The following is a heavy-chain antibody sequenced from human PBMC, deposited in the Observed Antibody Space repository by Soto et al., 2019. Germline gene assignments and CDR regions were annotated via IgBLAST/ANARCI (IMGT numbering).Heavy chain of an antibody. J-gene: IGHJ3*02. CDR2: ISSNGGST. Sequence: PGGSLRLSCAASGFTFSSYAMHWVRQAPGKGLEYVSAISSNGGSTYYANSVKGRFTISRDNSRNTLYLQMGSLRAEDMAVYYCARDGGLPAADDAFDIWGQGTMVTVSS. CDR1: GFTFSSYA. CDR3: ARDGGLPAADDAFDI. D-gene: IGHD2-2*01. V-gene: IGHV3-64*01.